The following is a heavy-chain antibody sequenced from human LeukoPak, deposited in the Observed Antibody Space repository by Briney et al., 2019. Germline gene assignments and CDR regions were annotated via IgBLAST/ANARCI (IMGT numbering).Heavy chain of an antibody. CDR3: ARGGGYYPSDY. CDR1: GFTFSSYA. V-gene: IGHV3-30-3*01. Sequence: GGSLRLSCAASGFTFSSYAMHWVRQAPGKGLEWVAVISYDGSNKYYADSVKGRFTISRDNSKNTLYLQMNSLRAEDTAVYYCARGGGYYPSDYWGQGTLVTVSS. D-gene: IGHD2-8*01. J-gene: IGHJ4*02. CDR2: ISYDGSNK.